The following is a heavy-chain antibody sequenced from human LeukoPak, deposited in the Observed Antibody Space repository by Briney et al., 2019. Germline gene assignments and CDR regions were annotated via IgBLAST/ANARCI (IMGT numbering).Heavy chain of an antibody. CDR3: ARDPLGGSYDY. J-gene: IGHJ4*02. D-gene: IGHD1-26*01. CDR2: ISSSSSYI. Sequence: GGSLRLSCAASGFTSSSYSMNWVRQAPGKGLEWVSSISSSSSYIYYADSVKGRFTISRDNAKNSLYLQMNSLRAEDTAVYYCARDPLGGSYDYWGQGTLVTVSS. V-gene: IGHV3-21*01. CDR1: GFTSSSYS.